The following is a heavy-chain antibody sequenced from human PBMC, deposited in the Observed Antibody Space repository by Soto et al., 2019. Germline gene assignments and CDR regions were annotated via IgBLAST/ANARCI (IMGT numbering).Heavy chain of an antibody. CDR1: GGSFSTYY. Sequence: PSETLSLTCAVYGGSFSTYYWSWIRQPPGKGLEWIGEINHSGSTNYNPSLKSRVSISVDTPKNRFSLRLTAVTAADTAVYYCARWGPNGVVVAGQSDPIWGQGTMVTVSS. CDR2: INHSGST. J-gene: IGHJ3*02. CDR3: ARWGPNGVVVAGQSDPI. D-gene: IGHD2-15*01. V-gene: IGHV4-34*01.